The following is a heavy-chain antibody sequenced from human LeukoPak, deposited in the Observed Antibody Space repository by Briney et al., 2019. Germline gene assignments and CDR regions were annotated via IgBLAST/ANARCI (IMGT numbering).Heavy chain of an antibody. Sequence: GGSLRLSCAASEFTFNNYAMSWVRQAPGKGLEWVSVIYSGDNAYYADSVKGRFTISRDNSKNTLNLQMNGLRAEDTAVYYCARDRGAGYCSGGGCYSAVFDLWGQGTMVTVSS. J-gene: IGHJ3*01. CDR2: IYSGDNA. CDR3: ARDRGAGYCSGGGCYSAVFDL. V-gene: IGHV3-53*01. D-gene: IGHD2-15*01. CDR1: EFTFNNYA.